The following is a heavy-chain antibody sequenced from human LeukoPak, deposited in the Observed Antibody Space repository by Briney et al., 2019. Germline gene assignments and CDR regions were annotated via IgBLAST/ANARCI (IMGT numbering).Heavy chain of an antibody. J-gene: IGHJ4*02. V-gene: IGHV3-30*02. CDR1: GFTFSSYG. Sequence: PGGSLRLSCAASGFTFSSYGMHWVRQAPGKGLEWVAFIRYDGSNKYYADSVKGRFTISRDNSKNTLYLQMNSLRAEDTAVYYCAKDWEDGDLYFDYWGQGTLVTVSS. CDR2: IRYDGSNK. CDR3: AKDWEDGDLYFDY. D-gene: IGHD4-17*01.